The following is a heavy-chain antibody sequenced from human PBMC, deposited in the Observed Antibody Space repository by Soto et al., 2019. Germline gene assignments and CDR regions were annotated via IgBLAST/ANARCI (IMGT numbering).Heavy chain of an antibody. J-gene: IGHJ4*02. D-gene: IGHD3-22*01. CDR3: ARDSYYYDSSGYYFHYFDY. CDR2: IYTSGST. Sequence: QVQLQESGPGLVKPSETLSLTCTVSGGSISSYYWSWIRQPAGKGLEWIGRIYTSGSTNYNPSLKSRVTMSVDTSNNQFSLKLSSVTAADTAVYYCARDSYYYDSSGYYFHYFDYWGQGTLVTVSS. V-gene: IGHV4-4*07. CDR1: GGSISSYY.